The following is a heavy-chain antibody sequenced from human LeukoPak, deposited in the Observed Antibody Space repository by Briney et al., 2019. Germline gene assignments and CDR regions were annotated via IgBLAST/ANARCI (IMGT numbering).Heavy chain of an antibody. Sequence: GGSLRLSCAASGFTFSSYAMSWVRQAPGKGLEWVSAISGSGGSTYYADSVKGWFTISRDNSKNTLYLQVNSLRAEDTAVYYCAKDQAAAGGDYYFDYWGQGTLVTVSS. V-gene: IGHV3-23*01. CDR1: GFTFSSYA. CDR3: AKDQAAAGGDYYFDY. D-gene: IGHD6-13*01. J-gene: IGHJ4*02. CDR2: ISGSGGST.